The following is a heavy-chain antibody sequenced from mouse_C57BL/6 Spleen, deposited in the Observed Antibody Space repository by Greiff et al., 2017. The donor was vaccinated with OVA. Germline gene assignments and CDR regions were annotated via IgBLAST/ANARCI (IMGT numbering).Heavy chain of an antibody. D-gene: IGHD2-12*01. CDR3: ASSLYDDGYAMDY. CDR2: IHPNSGST. J-gene: IGHJ4*01. Sequence: VQLQQPGAELVKPGASVKLSCKASGYTFTSYWMHWVKQRPGQGLEWIGMIHPNSGSTNYNEKFKSKATLTVDKSSSTAYMQLSSLTSEDSAVYYCASSLYDDGYAMDYWGQGTSVTVSS. CDR1: GYTFTSYW. V-gene: IGHV1-64*01.